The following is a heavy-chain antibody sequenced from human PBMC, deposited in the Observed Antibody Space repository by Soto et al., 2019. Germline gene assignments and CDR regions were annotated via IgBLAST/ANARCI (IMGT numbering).Heavy chain of an antibody. D-gene: IGHD3-16*01. CDR2: IYSGGST. CDR3: SAYSHKGY. Sequence: EEQLVESGGDLVQPGGSLRLSCAASGFTVSNNYMSWVRQAPGKGLEWVSLIYSGGSTYYAVSVKGRFTISRDSSQNTRYLQMNSLRAGDTAMYYCSAYSHKGYWGQGTLVTVSS. J-gene: IGHJ4*02. CDR1: GFTVSNNY. V-gene: IGHV3-66*01.